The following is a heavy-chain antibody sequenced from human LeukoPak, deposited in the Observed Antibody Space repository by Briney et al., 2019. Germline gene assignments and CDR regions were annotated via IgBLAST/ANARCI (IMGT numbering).Heavy chain of an antibody. D-gene: IGHD1-20*01. V-gene: IGHV1-3*01. CDR3: ARDHGLYNWNPGNWFDP. CDR1: GYTFTSYA. CDR2: INAGNGNT. J-gene: IGHJ5*02. Sequence: ASVKVSCKASGYTFTSYAMHWVRQAPGQRLEWMGWINAGNGNTKYSQKFQGRVTITRDTSASTAYMELSSLRSDDTAVYYCARDHGLYNWNPGNWFDPWGQGTLVTVSS.